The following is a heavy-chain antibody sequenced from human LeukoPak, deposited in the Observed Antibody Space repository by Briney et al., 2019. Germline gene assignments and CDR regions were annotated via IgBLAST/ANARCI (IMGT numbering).Heavy chain of an antibody. CDR3: ARDLMFDP. CDR2: IYYSGST. J-gene: IGHJ5*02. Sequence: PSETLSLTCTVSGGSTSSYYSSWIRQPPGKGLEWSGYIYYSGSTNYNPSLKSRVTISVDTSKNQFSLKLSSVTAADTAVYYCARDLMFDPWGQGTLVTVSS. CDR1: GGSTSSYY. V-gene: IGHV4-59*01.